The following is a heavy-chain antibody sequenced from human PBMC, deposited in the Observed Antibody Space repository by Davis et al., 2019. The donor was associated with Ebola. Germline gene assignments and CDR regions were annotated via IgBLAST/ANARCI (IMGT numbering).Heavy chain of an antibody. CDR1: GYTFTNYG. D-gene: IGHD2-15*01. Sequence: ASVKVSCKASGYTFTNYGITWVRQAPGQGLEWMGWINPHNGNTNYAQNVQGRVIMTSDTATTTAYMELRSLRSDDTAVYYCARGYCSGGSCYSCDYWGQGTLVTVSS. CDR3: ARGYCSGGSCYSCDY. J-gene: IGHJ4*02. V-gene: IGHV1-18*04. CDR2: INPHNGNT.